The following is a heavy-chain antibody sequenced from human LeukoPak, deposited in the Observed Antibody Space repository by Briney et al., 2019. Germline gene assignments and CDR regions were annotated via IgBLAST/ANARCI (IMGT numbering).Heavy chain of an antibody. V-gene: IGHV3-53*05. CDR2: IYSGGST. Sequence: GGSLRLSCAASGFTVSSNYMSWVRQAPGKGLEWVSVIYSGGSTYYADSVKGRFTISRDNSKNSLFLQMNSLRTEDTALYYCAKALGVNWFDPWGQGTLVTVSS. CDR1: GFTVSSNY. D-gene: IGHD3-16*01. CDR3: AKALGVNWFDP. J-gene: IGHJ5*02.